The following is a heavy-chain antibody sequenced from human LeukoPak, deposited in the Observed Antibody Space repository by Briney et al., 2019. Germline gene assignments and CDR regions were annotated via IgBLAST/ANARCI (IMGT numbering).Heavy chain of an antibody. Sequence: SSQTLSLTCTVSGGSISSGGYYWSWIRQPPGKGLEWIGSLFYSGNAYYNPSLKSRVTISVDRSKNQFSLKLSSVTAADTAVYYCARSLGYCSSTSCYYSNAFDIWGQGTMVTVSS. D-gene: IGHD2-2*01. CDR3: ARSLGYCSSTSCYYSNAFDI. CDR2: LFYSGNA. CDR1: GGSISSGGYY. V-gene: IGHV4-30-2*01. J-gene: IGHJ3*02.